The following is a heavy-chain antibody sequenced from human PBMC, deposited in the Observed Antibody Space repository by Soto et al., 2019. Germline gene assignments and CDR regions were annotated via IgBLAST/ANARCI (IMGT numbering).Heavy chain of an antibody. CDR2: VSNNNNYI. Sequence: EVHLVESGGGLVKPGGSLRLSCAASGFTFSSYIMNWVRQAPGEGLEWVSSVSNNNNYIYYADSLKGRFTMSSDNAKNSLDLQMNSLRAEDTAVYYCVRGRGYSYGYFDYWGQGTLVTVSS. CDR1: GFTFSSYI. D-gene: IGHD5-18*01. J-gene: IGHJ4*02. CDR3: VRGRGYSYGYFDY. V-gene: IGHV3-21*01.